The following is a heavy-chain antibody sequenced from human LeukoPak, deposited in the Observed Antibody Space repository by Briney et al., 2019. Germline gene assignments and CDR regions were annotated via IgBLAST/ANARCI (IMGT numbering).Heavy chain of an antibody. V-gene: IGHV3-23*01. J-gene: IGHJ4*02. CDR1: GFTFSTYA. CDR2: FSSSGDGA. CDR3: AKGHSGTTAYFDY. Sequence: PGGSLRLSCTASGFTFSTYAMSWVRQAPGKGLQWVSLFSSSGDGAYYADSVKGRFAVSRDNSKNTLYLQMNSLRAEDTAVYYCAKGHSGTTAYFDYWGQGTLVTVSS. D-gene: IGHD4-17*01.